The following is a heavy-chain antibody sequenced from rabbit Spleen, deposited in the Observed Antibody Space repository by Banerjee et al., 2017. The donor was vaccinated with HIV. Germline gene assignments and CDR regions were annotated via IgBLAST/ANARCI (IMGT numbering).Heavy chain of an antibody. J-gene: IGHJ4*01. V-gene: IGHV1S40*01. CDR3: ARDAAGREDFNL. CDR1: GFSFSSTYW. CDR2: IWTSSGNT. D-gene: IGHD4-2*01. Sequence: QSLEESGGDLVKPGASLTLTCKASGFSFSSTYWMCWVRQAPGKGLELIACIWTSSGNTYYASWAKGRFTISETSSTTVTLQMTSLTAADTATYFCARDAAGREDFNLWGPGTLVTVS.